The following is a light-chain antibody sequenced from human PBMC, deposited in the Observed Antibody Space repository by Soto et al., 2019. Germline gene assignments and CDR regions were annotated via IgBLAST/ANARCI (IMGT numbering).Light chain of an antibody. Sequence: QSVLTQPPSASATPGQRVTISCSGSSSNIGSNTVNWYQQLPGTAPKLLIYSNNQRPSGVPDRFSGSKSGTSASLAISGLQSEDEADYYCATWDESLYGPVFGGGAKLTVI. J-gene: IGLJ2*01. CDR2: SNN. CDR3: ATWDESLYGPV. CDR1: SSNIGSNT. V-gene: IGLV1-44*01.